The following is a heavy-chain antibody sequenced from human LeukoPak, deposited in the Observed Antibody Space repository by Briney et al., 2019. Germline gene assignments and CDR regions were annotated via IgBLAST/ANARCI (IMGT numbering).Heavy chain of an antibody. CDR2: IYYSGST. D-gene: IGHD3-10*01. CDR3: ASTISPGGELLLGY. Sequence: PSETLSPTCTVSGGSISSYYWSWIRQPPGKGLEWIGYIYYSGSTNYNPSLKSRVTISVDTSKNQFSLKLSSVTAADTAVYYCASTISPGGELLLGYWGQGTLVTVSS. CDR1: GGSISSYY. J-gene: IGHJ4*02. V-gene: IGHV4-59*01.